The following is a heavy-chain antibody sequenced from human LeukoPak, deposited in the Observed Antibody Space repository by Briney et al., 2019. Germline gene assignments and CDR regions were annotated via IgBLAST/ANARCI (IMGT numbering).Heavy chain of an antibody. D-gene: IGHD5-12*01. CDR2: ISSSVSV. CDR1: RGSISGSIRSYY. Sequence: PSETLSLTCTVSRGSISGSIRSYYWSWLRQPPGNGLEWIGYISSSVSVNDNPSLRSRVTISVDTSKNPFFLTLSSVSAADTAVYYCARIPLGYSGAYYFDYWGQGTLVTVS. CDR3: ARIPLGYSGAYYFDY. V-gene: IGHV4-4*09. J-gene: IGHJ4*02.